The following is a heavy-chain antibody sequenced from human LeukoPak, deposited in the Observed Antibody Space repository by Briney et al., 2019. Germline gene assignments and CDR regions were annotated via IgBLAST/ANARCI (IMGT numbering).Heavy chain of an antibody. CDR1: GFTFSSYG. CDR3: ARGLAGSWAFDI. V-gene: IGHV3-33*01. D-gene: IGHD6-19*01. Sequence: GGSLRLSCAASGFTFSSYGMHWVRQAPGKGLEWVAVIWYDGSNKYYADSVKRRFTISRDNSKNTLYLQMNSLRAEDTAVYYCARGLAGSWAFDIWGQGTMVTVSS. J-gene: IGHJ3*02. CDR2: IWYDGSNK.